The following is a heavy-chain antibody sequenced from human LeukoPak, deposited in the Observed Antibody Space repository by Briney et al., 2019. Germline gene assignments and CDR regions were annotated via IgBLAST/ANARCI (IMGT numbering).Heavy chain of an antibody. Sequence: KPSETLSLTCTVSGGSVSSSSYNWGWIRQPPGKGLEWIGSIYYSGSTYYNPSLKSRVTISVDTSKNQFSLKLSSVTAADTAVYYCARETYCAADCYSGFDFWGQGTLVTVSS. D-gene: IGHD2-21*02. CDR3: ARETYCAADCYSGFDF. CDR2: IYYSGST. V-gene: IGHV4-39*07. J-gene: IGHJ4*02. CDR1: GGSVSSSSYN.